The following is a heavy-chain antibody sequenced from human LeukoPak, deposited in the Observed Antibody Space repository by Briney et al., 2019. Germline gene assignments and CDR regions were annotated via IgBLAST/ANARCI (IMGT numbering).Heavy chain of an antibody. J-gene: IGHJ6*02. CDR1: GGSISSYY. V-gene: IGHV4-59*01. D-gene: IGHD6-6*01. CDR3: ARLAARRGYHYYYGMDV. CDR2: IYYSGST. Sequence: SETLSLTCTVPGGSISSYYWSWIRQPPGKGLEWIGYIYYSGSTNYNPSLKSRVTISVDTFKNQFSLKLSSVTAADTAVYYCARLAARRGYHYYYGMDVWGQGTTVTVSS.